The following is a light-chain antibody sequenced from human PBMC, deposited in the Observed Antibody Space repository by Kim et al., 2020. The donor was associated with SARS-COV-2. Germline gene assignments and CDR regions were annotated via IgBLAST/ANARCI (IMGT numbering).Light chain of an antibody. CDR2: AAS. CDR1: QGIRND. J-gene: IGKJ4*01. V-gene: IGKV1-6*01. Sequence: AAVGDRVTVTCRASQGIRNDLGWYQQKPGKAPKLLIYAASSLQSGVPSRFSGSGSGTDFTLTISSLQPEDFATYYCLQDYSYPLTFGGGTKVDIK. CDR3: LQDYSYPLT.